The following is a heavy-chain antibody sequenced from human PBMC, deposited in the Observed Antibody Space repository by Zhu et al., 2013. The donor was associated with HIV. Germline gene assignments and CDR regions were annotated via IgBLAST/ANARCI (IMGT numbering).Heavy chain of an antibody. CDR3: TRGIRYADGDEFFHN. CDR1: GYSMTRGYY. D-gene: IGHD3-10*01. J-gene: IGHJ1*01. V-gene: IGHV4-38-2*02. CDR2: LYHSGTF. Sequence: QVQLVESGPGLVKPSETLSLKCSVSGYSMTRGYYWGWIRQTPGKVLEWIASLYHSGTFYYNPTLQSRVTISVDTTENEFSLKMTSVTAADTAVYYCTRGIRYADGDEFFHNWGQGTLVTVSS.